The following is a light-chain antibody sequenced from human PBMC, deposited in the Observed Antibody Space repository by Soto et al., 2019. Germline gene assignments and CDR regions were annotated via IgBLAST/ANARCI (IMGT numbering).Light chain of an antibody. CDR3: QQYGSSPTWT. CDR1: QSVSSSY. V-gene: IGKV3-20*01. CDR2: GAS. J-gene: IGKJ1*01. Sequence: EIVLTQSPGTLSLSPGERATLSCRASQSVSSSYLAWYQQKPGQAHRLLIYGASSRATGIPDRFSGSGSGTDFTLTISRLEPEDFAVYYCQQYGSSPTWTFGQGTKVEIK.